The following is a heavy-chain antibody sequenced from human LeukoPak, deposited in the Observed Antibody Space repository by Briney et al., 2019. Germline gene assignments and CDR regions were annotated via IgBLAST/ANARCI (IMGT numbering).Heavy chain of an antibody. CDR3: ARHEDIWTFDP. Sequence: SETLSLTXTVSGGSISSSSYYWGWIRQPPGKGLEWIGSIYCSGSTYYNPSLKSRVTISADTSKNQFSLKLSSVTAADTAVYYCARHEDIWTFDPWGQGTLVTVSS. CDR1: GGSISSSSYY. V-gene: IGHV4-39*01. D-gene: IGHD3-9*01. CDR2: IYCSGST. J-gene: IGHJ5*02.